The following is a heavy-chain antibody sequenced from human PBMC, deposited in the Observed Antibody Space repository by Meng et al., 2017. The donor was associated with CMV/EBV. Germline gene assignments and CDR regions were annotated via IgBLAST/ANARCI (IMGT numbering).Heavy chain of an antibody. J-gene: IGHJ4*02. CDR1: GFTFSSYA. Sequence: GESLKISCAASGFTFSSYAMHWARQAPGKGLEWVAVISYDGSNKYYADSVKGRFTISRDNSKNTLYLQMNSLRAEDTAVYYCARGGYDYDSSGSDSWGQGTLVTVSS. CDR3: ARGGYDYDSSGSDS. CDR2: ISYDGSNK. D-gene: IGHD3-22*01. V-gene: IGHV3-30-3*01.